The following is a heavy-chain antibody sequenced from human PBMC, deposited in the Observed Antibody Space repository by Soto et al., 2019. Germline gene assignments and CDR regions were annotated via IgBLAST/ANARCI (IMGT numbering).Heavy chain of an antibody. V-gene: IGHV1-24*01. CDR1: GYILTELS. Sequence: ASVKVSWKVAGYILTELSMHSVRLAPGKGLEWMGGFDPEDGETIYAQKFQGRVTMTEDTSTDTAYMELSSLRSEDTAVYYCATITFYYYGMDVWGQGTTVTVSS. D-gene: IGHD3-10*01. CDR2: FDPEDGET. J-gene: IGHJ6*02. CDR3: ATITFYYYGMDV.